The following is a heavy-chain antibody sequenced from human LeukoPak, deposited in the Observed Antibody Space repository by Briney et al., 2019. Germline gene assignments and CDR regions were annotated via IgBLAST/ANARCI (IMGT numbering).Heavy chain of an antibody. J-gene: IGHJ5*02. CDR1: GGSISSSSYY. D-gene: IGHD2-2*01. Sequence: PSETLSLTCTVSGGSISSSSYYWGWIRQPPGKGLEWIGSIYYSGSTYYNPSLKSRVTISVDTSKNQFSLKLSSVTAADTAVYYCARGRYCSSTSCPHVRNWFDPWGQGTLVTVSS. V-gene: IGHV4-39*07. CDR2: IYYSGST. CDR3: ARGRYCSSTSCPHVRNWFDP.